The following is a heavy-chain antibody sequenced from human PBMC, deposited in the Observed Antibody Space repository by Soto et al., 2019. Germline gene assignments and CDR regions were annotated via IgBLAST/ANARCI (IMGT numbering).Heavy chain of an antibody. CDR1: GGTFSSYA. V-gene: IGHV1-69*01. CDR3: ARSGARYYGSGSYYDY. Sequence: QVQLVQSGAEVKKPGSSVKVSCKASGGTFSSYAISWVRQAPGQGLEWMGGIIPIFGTANYAQKFQGRVTITADESTSTAYMELSSLTSEDTAGYYCARSGARYYGSGSYYDYWGQGTLVTVSS. D-gene: IGHD3-10*01. J-gene: IGHJ4*02. CDR2: IIPIFGTA.